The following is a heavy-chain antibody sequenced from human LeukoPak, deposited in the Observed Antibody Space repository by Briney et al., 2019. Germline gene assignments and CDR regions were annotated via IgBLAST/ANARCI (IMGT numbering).Heavy chain of an antibody. Sequence: GASVKDSCMASVGTFSSYAISWVRPAPGQGLEWMGGIILIFGTANYAQKLQGRVTITADKSTSTAYMEMSSLRSEDTAVYYCARDTSFGQYGGNCWGQGTLVTVSS. CDR3: ARDTSFGQYGGNC. V-gene: IGHV1-69*06. CDR2: IILIFGTA. J-gene: IGHJ4*02. D-gene: IGHD4-23*01. CDR1: VGTFSSYA.